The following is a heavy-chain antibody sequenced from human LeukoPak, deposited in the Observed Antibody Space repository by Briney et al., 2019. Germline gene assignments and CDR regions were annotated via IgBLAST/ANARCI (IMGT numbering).Heavy chain of an antibody. V-gene: IGHV4-59*08. CDR1: GGSFSGYY. J-gene: IGHJ4*02. D-gene: IGHD2-15*01. Sequence: SETLSLTCAVYGGSFSGYYWSWIRQPPGKGLEWIGYIYYTGNTNYNPSLKSRVTISEDISKNQVSLRLSSVTAADTAVYYCVRHSRVVAFDYWGQGNLVTVSS. CDR3: VRHSRVVAFDY. CDR2: IYYTGNT.